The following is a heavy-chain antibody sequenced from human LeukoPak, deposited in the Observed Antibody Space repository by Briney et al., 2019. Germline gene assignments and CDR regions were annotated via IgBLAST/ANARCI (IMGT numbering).Heavy chain of an antibody. J-gene: IGHJ6*02. CDR3: ARDGRLYGMDV. CDR2: IGTAGDT. CDR1: GFTFSSYD. D-gene: IGHD2-15*01. Sequence: QPGGSLRLSCAASGFTFSSYDMHWVRQATGKGLEWVSAIGTAGDTYYPGSVKGRFTISRENAKNFLYLQMNSLRAGDTAVYYCARDGRLYGMDVWGQGTTVTVSS. V-gene: IGHV3-13*01.